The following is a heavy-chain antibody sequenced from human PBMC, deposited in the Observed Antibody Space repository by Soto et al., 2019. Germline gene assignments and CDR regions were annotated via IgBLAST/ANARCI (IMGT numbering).Heavy chain of an antibody. CDR2: ISYDGSNK. J-gene: IGHJ3*02. D-gene: IGHD3-22*01. CDR3: ARRDFNYYDSSGGDAFDI. Sequence: QVQLVESGGGVVQPGRSLRLSCAASGFTFSSYAMHGVRQAPGKGLEWVAVISYDGSNKYYADSVKGRFTISRDNSKNTLYLQMNSLRAEDTAVYYCARRDFNYYDSSGGDAFDIWGQGTMVTVSS. CDR1: GFTFSSYA. V-gene: IGHV3-30-3*01.